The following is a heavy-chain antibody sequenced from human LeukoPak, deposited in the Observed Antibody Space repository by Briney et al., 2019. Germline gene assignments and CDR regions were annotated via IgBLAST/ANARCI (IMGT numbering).Heavy chain of an antibody. CDR2: IIPIFGTA. D-gene: IGHD4-17*01. V-gene: IGHV1-69*01. J-gene: IGHJ3*02. CDR1: GGTFSSYA. Sequence: SVKVSCKASGGTFSSYAISWVRQAPGQGLEWMGGIIPIFGTANYAQKFQGRVTITADESTSTTYMELSSLRSEDTAVYYCARGPQVDDYGDYEYVFDIWGQGKRVTVSS. CDR3: ARGPQVDDYGDYEYVFDI.